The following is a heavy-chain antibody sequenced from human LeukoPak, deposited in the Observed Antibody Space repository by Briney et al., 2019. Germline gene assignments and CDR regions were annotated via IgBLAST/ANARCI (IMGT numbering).Heavy chain of an antibody. CDR1: GFTFSSYA. Sequence: GGSLRLSCVASGFTFSSYAMTWFRQAPGKGLEWVSSFSGGDGSPYHADSVKGRFTISRDNSKSTLYLQMNSLRAEDTAVYYCARVGAADVNWFDPWGQGTLVTVSS. J-gene: IGHJ5*02. CDR3: ARVGAADVNWFDP. CDR2: FSGGDGSP. D-gene: IGHD1-26*01. V-gene: IGHV3-23*01.